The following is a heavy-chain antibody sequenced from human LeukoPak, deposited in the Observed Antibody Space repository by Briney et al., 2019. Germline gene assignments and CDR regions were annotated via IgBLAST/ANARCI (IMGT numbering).Heavy chain of an antibody. J-gene: IGHJ3*02. V-gene: IGHV4-30-4*08. CDR1: GGSISSGDYY. CDR2: IYYSGST. Sequence: SQTLSLTCTVSGGSISSGDYYWSWIRQPPGKGLEWIGYIYYSGSTYYNPSLKSRVTISVDTSKNQFSLKLSSVTAADTAVYYCPRSLPAAIHSAAFDIWGQGTMVTVSS. CDR3: PRSLPAAIHSAAFDI. D-gene: IGHD2-2*02.